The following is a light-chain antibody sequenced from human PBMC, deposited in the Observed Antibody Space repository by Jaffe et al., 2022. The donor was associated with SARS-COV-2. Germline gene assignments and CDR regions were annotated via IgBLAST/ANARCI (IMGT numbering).Light chain of an antibody. CDR1: SSDLGTYNY. Sequence: QSALTQPASVSGSHGQSITISCTGTSSDLGTYNYVSWYQQHPGKAPKLMVYDVSHRASGVSNRFSGSKSGNTASLTISGLQAEDEADYYCSSFTISSTRVFGGGTKLTVL. V-gene: IGLV2-14*01. CDR2: DVS. CDR3: SSFTISSTRV. J-gene: IGLJ3*02.